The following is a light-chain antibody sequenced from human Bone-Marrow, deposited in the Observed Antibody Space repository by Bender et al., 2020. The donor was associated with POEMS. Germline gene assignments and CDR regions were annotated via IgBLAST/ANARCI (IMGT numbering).Light chain of an antibody. Sequence: QSALTQPASVSGFPGQSITISCTGTSSDVGNYNLVSWYQQHPGKAPKLMIYEVSERPSGVSDRFSGSKSGNTASLTISGLQAEDEADYYCCSYAGSSSYVFGTGTKVGVL. V-gene: IGLV2-23*02. CDR3: CSYAGSSSYV. CDR2: EVS. CDR1: SSDVGNYNL. J-gene: IGLJ1*01.